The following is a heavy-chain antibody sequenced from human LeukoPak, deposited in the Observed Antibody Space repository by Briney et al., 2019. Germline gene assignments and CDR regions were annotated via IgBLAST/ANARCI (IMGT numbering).Heavy chain of an antibody. CDR2: MHYSGST. D-gene: IGHD3-10*01. V-gene: IGHV4-59*01. CDR3: ARGFAPNWFDP. J-gene: IGHJ5*02. CDR1: GGSISSYY. Sequence: SSETLSLTCSVSGGSISSYYWSWIRQPPGKGLEWIGYMHYSGSTNYNPSLKSRATISLNTSKNQFSLKLSSVTAADTAVYYCARGFAPNWFDPWGQGTLVTVSS.